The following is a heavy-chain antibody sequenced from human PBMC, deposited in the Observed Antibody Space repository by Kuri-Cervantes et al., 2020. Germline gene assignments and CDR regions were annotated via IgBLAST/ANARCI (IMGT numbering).Heavy chain of an antibody. CDR2: IYYSGNT. Sequence: SETLSLTCTVSGRSIRSSSYYWSWIRQPPGKGLEWLGYIYYSGNTNLNPSLKSRVTMSVDTSKNQFSLKLSSVTAADTAVYYCARPGYSNYFDYWGQGILVTVSS. V-gene: IGHV4-61*01. CDR3: ARPGYSNYFDY. CDR1: GRSIRSSSYY. D-gene: IGHD4-11*01. J-gene: IGHJ4*02.